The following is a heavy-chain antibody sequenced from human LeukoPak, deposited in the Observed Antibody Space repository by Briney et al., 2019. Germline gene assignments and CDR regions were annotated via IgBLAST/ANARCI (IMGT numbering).Heavy chain of an antibody. Sequence: GGSLRLFCAASGFTFSSYGMHWVRQAPGKGLEWVAVISYDGSNKYYADSVKGRFTISRDNSKNTLYLQMNSLRAEDTAVYYCAKELSLGGFDYWGQGTLVTVSS. D-gene: IGHD3-16*01. CDR3: AKELSLGGFDY. CDR1: GFTFSSYG. J-gene: IGHJ4*02. CDR2: ISYDGSNK. V-gene: IGHV3-30*18.